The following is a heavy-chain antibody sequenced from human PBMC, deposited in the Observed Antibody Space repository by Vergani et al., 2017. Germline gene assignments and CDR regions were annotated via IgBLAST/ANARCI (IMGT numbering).Heavy chain of an antibody. D-gene: IGHD2-21*01. Sequence: EVQLVESGGGIVKPGGSLRLSCVASGFSFRNAWMNWVRRTPGKGLEWVCRITSTFDRGTTAYAAAVKGRFTISRYDSKNTLFLQMNGLKTEDIGVYYCTTDPRYCGDGSCYWLRDHHYYGMDVWGQGTTVTVSS. CDR1: GFSFRNAW. CDR2: ITSTFDRGTT. CDR3: TTDPRYCGDGSCYWLRDHHYYGMDV. J-gene: IGHJ6*02. V-gene: IGHV3-15*07.